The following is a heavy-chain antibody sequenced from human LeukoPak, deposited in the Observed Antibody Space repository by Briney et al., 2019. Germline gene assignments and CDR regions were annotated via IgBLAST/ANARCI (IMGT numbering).Heavy chain of an antibody. CDR3: ARGGGSSGYYTDY. J-gene: IGHJ4*02. V-gene: IGHV4-34*01. Sequence: SETLSLTCAVYGGSFSGYYWSWIRQPPGKGLEWIGEINHSGSTNYNPSLKSRVTISVDTSKNQFSLKLGSVTAADTAVYYCARGGGSSGYYTDYWGQGTLVTVSS. CDR2: INHSGST. CDR1: GGSFSGYY. D-gene: IGHD3-22*01.